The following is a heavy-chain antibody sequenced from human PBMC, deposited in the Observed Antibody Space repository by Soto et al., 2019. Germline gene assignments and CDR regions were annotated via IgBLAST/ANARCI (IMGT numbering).Heavy chain of an antibody. CDR3: ASSPIGVAASYYYGMDV. J-gene: IGHJ6*02. Sequence: ASVKVSCKASGGTFSSYAISWVRQAPGQGLEWMGGIIPIFGTANYAQKFQGRVTITADKSTSTAYMELSSLRSEDTAVYYCASSPIGVAASYYYGMDVWGQGTTVTVSS. CDR2: IIPIFGTA. CDR1: GGTFSSYA. V-gene: IGHV1-69*06. D-gene: IGHD2-15*01.